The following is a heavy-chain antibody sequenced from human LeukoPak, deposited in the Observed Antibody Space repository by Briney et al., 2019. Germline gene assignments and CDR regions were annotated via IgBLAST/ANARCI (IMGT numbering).Heavy chain of an antibody. CDR2: ISGSGGST. Sequence: ETLSLTCAVYGGSFSGYYWSWVRQAPGKGLEWVSAISGSGGSTYYADSVKGRFTISRDNSKNTLYLQMNSLRAEDTAVYYCAKDSGGYPLRWGQGTLVTVSS. J-gene: IGHJ4*02. V-gene: IGHV3-23*01. CDR1: GGSFSGYY. D-gene: IGHD2-15*01. CDR3: AKDSGGYPLR.